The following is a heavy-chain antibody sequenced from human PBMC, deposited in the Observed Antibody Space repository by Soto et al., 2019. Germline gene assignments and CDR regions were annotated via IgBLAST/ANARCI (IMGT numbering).Heavy chain of an antibody. Sequence: GESLKISCKGSGYSFTSYWIGWVRQMPGKGLEWRGIIYPGDSDTRYSPSFQGQVTIAADKSISTAYLQWSSLKASDTAMYYCARLTWTSYSGMDVWGQGTTVTVSS. J-gene: IGHJ6*02. D-gene: IGHD1-1*01. CDR2: IYPGDSDT. CDR1: GYSFTSYW. V-gene: IGHV5-51*01. CDR3: ARLTWTSYSGMDV.